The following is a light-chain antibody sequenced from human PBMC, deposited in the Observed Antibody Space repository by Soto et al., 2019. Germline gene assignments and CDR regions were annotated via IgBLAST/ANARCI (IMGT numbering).Light chain of an antibody. CDR3: QQYYYTPYS. V-gene: IGKV3-20*01. J-gene: IGKJ2*03. CDR2: GAS. CDR1: QSVSSSY. Sequence: EIVLTQSPGTLSLSPGEGATLSCRASQSVSSSYIAWYQQRPGQTPSLLIYGASTRATGIPDRFSGSGSGTHFTLTISRLEPGDFAVYYCQQYYYTPYSFGQGTKLEIK.